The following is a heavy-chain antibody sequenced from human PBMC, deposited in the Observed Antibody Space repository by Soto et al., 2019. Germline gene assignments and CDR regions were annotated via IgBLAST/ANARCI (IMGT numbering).Heavy chain of an antibody. D-gene: IGHD1-26*01. CDR2: IYFTGTT. CDR1: GGSFSRGGFW. V-gene: IGHV4-31*03. J-gene: IGHJ5*02. CDR3: ARVKWGGEGWFDP. Sequence: SETLSLTCTVSGGSFSRGGFWWIWIRHRPGKVVGWIGYIYFTGTTAYNPSLKSRAVISVDTSKNQFSLNLTSVTAADTSIYYCARVKWGGEGWFDPCGQGTLVTVSS.